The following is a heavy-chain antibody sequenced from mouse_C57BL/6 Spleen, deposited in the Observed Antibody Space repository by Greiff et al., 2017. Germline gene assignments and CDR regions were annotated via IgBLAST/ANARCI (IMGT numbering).Heavy chain of an antibody. Sequence: EVQLQQSGPELVKPGASVKISCKASGYTFTDYYMNWVKQSHGKSLEWIGDINPNNGGTSYNQKFKGKATLTVDKSSSTAYMELRSLTSEDSAVYYCARRALGYYYGSSLDWFAYWGQGTLVTVSA. D-gene: IGHD1-1*01. CDR3: ARRALGYYYGSSLDWFAY. V-gene: IGHV1-26*01. CDR2: INPNNGGT. J-gene: IGHJ3*01. CDR1: GYTFTDYY.